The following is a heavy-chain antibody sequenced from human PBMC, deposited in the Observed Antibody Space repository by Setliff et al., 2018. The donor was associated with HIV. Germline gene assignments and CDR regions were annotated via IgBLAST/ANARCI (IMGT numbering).Heavy chain of an antibody. J-gene: IGHJ6*02. CDR1: GGSISSGTYY. CDR3: VREGGRITMVRGVPSGGLDV. Sequence: PSETQSLTCTVSGGSISSGTYYWSWIRQPAEKGLEWIGRIYASGSTNYNPSLRSRVAISVDTSKNHFSLNLSSVTAADTAVYYCVREGGRITMVRGVPSGGLDVWGQGTTVTVSS. V-gene: IGHV4-61*02. D-gene: IGHD3-10*01. CDR2: IYASGST.